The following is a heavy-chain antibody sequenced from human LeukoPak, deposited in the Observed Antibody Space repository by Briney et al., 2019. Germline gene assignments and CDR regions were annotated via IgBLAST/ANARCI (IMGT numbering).Heavy chain of an antibody. V-gene: IGHV1-24*01. J-gene: IGHJ4*02. CDR2: VGHEDGTT. D-gene: IGHD3-9*01. CDR3: ATGAIVFEH. Sequence: ASVKVSFKVSVSTLSKRSIDWVRQAPGKGPEWMGRVGHEDGTTIHAQKFQGRFNMTVDTETDTAYMEMSSLMSEDTVIYYCATGAIVFEHWARGPLVSVS. CDR1: VSTLSKRS.